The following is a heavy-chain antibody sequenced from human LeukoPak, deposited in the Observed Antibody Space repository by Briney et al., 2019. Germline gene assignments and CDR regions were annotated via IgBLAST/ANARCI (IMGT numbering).Heavy chain of an antibody. CDR3: TRQTTGSITGTTLQSPPKWYYFDY. V-gene: IGHV3-66*04. J-gene: IGHJ4*02. D-gene: IGHD1-7*01. CDR2: IYSGGST. CDR1: GFTVSSNY. Sequence: GGSLRLSCAASGFTVSSNYMSWVRQAPGEGLEWVSVIYSGGSTYYADSVKGRFTISRDNSKNTLYLQMNSLRAEDTAVYYCTRQTTGSITGTTLQSPPKWYYFDYWGQGTLVTVSS.